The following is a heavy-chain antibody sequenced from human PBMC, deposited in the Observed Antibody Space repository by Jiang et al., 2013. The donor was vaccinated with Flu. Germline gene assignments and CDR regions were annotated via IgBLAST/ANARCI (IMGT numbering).Heavy chain of an antibody. J-gene: IGHJ4*02. CDR3: ARLGHLGFDS. D-gene: IGHD7-27*01. V-gene: IGHV1-3*01. CDR1: GYTFTSDA. CDR2: INAANGYT. Sequence: SGAEVKKPGASVKVSCKASGYTFTSDAIHWVRQAPGHRLEWMGWINAANGYTKYSQKIQGRVTITRDTSASTAYMELSSLRPEDTAVYYCARLGHLGFDSWGREPWSPSPQ.